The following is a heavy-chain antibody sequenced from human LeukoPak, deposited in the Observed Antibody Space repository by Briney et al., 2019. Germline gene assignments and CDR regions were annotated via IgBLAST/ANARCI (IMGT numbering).Heavy chain of an antibody. J-gene: IGHJ4*02. D-gene: IGHD5-18*01. V-gene: IGHV3-21*01. CDR3: ARDFGYSSPFGLVDY. CDR2: ISSTSTYI. Sequence: GGSLRLSCAATGFTFSSYSMNWVRQAPGRGLEWVSSISSTSTYIYYADSVKGRFTISRDNAKNSLFLQMNSLRAEDTAVYYCARDFGYSSPFGLVDYWGQGTLVTVSS. CDR1: GFTFSSYS.